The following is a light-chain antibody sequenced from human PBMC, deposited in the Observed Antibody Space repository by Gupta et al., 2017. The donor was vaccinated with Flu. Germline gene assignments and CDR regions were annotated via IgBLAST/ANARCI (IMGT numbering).Light chain of an antibody. CDR2: DDD. CDR1: ALPKKF. Sequence: SSALTQPPSVSGPPGQTATITGSGGALPKKFAPWYQNKSGQAPLLVIFDDDRRPSAIPERFSGSSSGTVATLIITGAQTEDEADYYCYSTESGGNHPVFGGGTRLTVL. CDR3: YSTESGGNHPV. J-gene: IGLJ3*02. V-gene: IGLV3-10*01.